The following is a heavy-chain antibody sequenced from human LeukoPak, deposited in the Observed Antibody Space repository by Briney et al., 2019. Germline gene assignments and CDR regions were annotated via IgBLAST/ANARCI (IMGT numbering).Heavy chain of an antibody. CDR1: GGTFSSYA. CDR3: ARGPKLELRVLPRGYYYMDV. CDR2: IIPIFGTA. J-gene: IGHJ6*03. Sequence: SVKVSCKASGGTFSSYAISWMRQAPGQGLEWMGGIIPIFGTANYAQKFQGRVTITTDESTSTAYMELSSLRSEDTAVYYCARGPKLELRVLPRGYYYMDVWGKGTTVTVSS. D-gene: IGHD1-7*01. V-gene: IGHV1-69*05.